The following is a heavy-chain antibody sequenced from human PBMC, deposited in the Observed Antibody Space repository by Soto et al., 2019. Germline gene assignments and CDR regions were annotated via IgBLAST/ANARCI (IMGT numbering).Heavy chain of an antibody. CDR1: GFTFSSYW. V-gene: IGHV3-74*01. CDR3: AKDSINDYGDYVHYFDY. J-gene: IGHJ4*02. D-gene: IGHD4-17*01. Sequence: GGSLRLSCAASGFTFSSYWMHWVRQAPGKGLVWVSRINSDGSSTSYADSVKGRFTISRDNSKNTLYLQMNSLRAEDTAVYYCAKDSINDYGDYVHYFDYWGQGTLVTVSS. CDR2: INSDGSST.